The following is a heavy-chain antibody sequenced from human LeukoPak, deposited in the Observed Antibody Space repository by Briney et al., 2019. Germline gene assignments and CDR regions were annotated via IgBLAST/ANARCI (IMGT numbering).Heavy chain of an antibody. D-gene: IGHD2-2*02. CDR2: INHSGST. J-gene: IGHJ3*02. CDR3: ARGLRYCSSTSCYTWNRRGAIDI. CDR1: GGSFSGYY. Sequence: SETLSLTCAVYGGSFSGYYWSWIRQPPGKGLEWIGEINHSGSTNYNPSLKSRVTISVDTSKNQFSLKLSSVTAADTAVYYCARGLRYCSSTSCYTWNRRGAIDIWGQGTMVTVSS. V-gene: IGHV4-34*01.